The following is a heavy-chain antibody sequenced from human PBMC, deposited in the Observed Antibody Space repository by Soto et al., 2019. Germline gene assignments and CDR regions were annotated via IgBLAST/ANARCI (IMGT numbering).Heavy chain of an antibody. J-gene: IGHJ4*02. Sequence: GGSLRLSCVASGLAFSTFAMSWVRQAPGKGLEWVSAISASGGVTYYADSVRGRFSISRDNSKNTLFLQMSSLRGEDTAVYYGAKGLSDEARFDYWGQGILVTVSS. CDR3: AKGLSDEARFDY. V-gene: IGHV3-23*01. CDR1: GLAFSTFA. CDR2: ISASGGVT.